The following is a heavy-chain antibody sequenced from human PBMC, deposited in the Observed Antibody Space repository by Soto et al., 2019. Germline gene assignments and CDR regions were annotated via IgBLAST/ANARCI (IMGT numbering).Heavy chain of an antibody. V-gene: IGHV3-9*01. CDR1: GFTFDDYA. D-gene: IGHD6-6*01. J-gene: IGHJ4*02. CDR2: ISWNSGSI. Sequence: GGSLRLSCAASGFTFDDYAMHWVRQAPGKGLEWVSGISWNSGSIGYADSVKGRFTISRDNAKNSLYLQMNSLRAEDTALYYCAKDMSSSIAARGYYFDYWGQGTLVTVSS. CDR3: AKDMSSSIAARGYYFDY.